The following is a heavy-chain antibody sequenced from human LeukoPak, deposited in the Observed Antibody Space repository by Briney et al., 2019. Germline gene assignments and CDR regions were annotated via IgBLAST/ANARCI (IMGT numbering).Heavy chain of an antibody. Sequence: PSGTLSLTCAVSGGSISSSNWWCWVRQPPGKGLEWIGYIYYSGSTNYNPSLKSRVTISVDTSKHQFSLKLSSVTAADTAVYYCARSWYDLWSGYYTLQNYYYYMDVWGKGTTVTVSS. CDR2: IYYSGST. CDR3: ARSWYDLWSGYYTLQNYYYYMDV. D-gene: IGHD3-3*01. J-gene: IGHJ6*03. V-gene: IGHV4-4*02. CDR1: GGSISSSNW.